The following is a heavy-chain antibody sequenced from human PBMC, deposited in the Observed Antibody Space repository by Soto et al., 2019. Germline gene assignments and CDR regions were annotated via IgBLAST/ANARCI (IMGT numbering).Heavy chain of an antibody. CDR1: GFTFSSYG. J-gene: IGHJ6*02. Sequence: QVLLVESGGGVVQPGRSLRLSCAASGFTFSSYGMHWVRQAPGKGLEWVAVISYDGSNKYYADSVKGRFTISRDNSKNTLYLQMNSLRAEDTAVYYCAKDGSYSSSWYSSYYGMDVWGQGTTVTVSS. CDR3: AKDGSYSSSWYSSYYGMDV. V-gene: IGHV3-30*18. D-gene: IGHD6-13*01. CDR2: ISYDGSNK.